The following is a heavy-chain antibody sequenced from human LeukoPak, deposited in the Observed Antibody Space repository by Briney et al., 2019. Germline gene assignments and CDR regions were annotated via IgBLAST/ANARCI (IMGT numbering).Heavy chain of an antibody. CDR1: GFTFDDYG. D-gene: IGHD3-10*01. V-gene: IGHV3-20*04. CDR2: INWNGGST. J-gene: IGHJ6*03. CDR3: ARDREWFGDHYYYMDV. Sequence: PGGSLGLSCAASGFTFDDYGMSWVRQAPGKGLEWVSGINWNGGSTGYADSVKGRFTISRDNAKNSLYLQMNSLRAEDTALYYCARDREWFGDHYYYMDVWGKGTTVTVSS.